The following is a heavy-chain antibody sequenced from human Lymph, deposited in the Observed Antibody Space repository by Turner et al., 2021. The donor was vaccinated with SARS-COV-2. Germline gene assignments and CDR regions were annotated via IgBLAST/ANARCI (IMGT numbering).Heavy chain of an antibody. D-gene: IGHD6-13*01. CDR3: AIDLGTYGMDV. V-gene: IGHV3-53*02. J-gene: IGHJ6*02. Sequence: EVQLVETGGGLIQPGGSLRISCAASGIIVSRNYMNWVRQAPGKGLEWVSVIYSGGTTYYADSVNGRFTISRDNSKNTLYLQMNSRRVEDTAVYYCAIDLGTYGMDVWGQGTTVTVSS. CDR1: GIIVSRNY. CDR2: IYSGGTT.